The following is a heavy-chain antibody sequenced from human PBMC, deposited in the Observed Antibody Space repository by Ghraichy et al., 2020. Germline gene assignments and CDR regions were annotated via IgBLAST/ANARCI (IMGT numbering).Heavy chain of an antibody. Sequence: GESLNISCAASGFTFSDYYMNWIRQAPGKGLEWVSYISSSGSTIYYADSVKGRFTISRDNVKNSLSLQMKSLRAEDTAVYYCARDISRVSLLPGSFDSWGQGTLVTVSS. D-gene: IGHD3-16*02. CDR1: GFTFSDYY. CDR2: ISSSGSTI. CDR3: ARDISRVSLLPGSFDS. V-gene: IGHV3-11*01. J-gene: IGHJ4*02.